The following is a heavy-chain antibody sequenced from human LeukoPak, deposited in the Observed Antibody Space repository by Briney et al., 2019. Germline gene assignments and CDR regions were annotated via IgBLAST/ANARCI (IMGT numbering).Heavy chain of an antibody. CDR2: INPSGGST. Sequence: ASVKVSCKASGYTFTRYYMYWVRQPPGQGLEWIGIINPSGGSTRYAQKLPGRETMTRATSTSTVYMKLSSLRSEDTAVYYCASPWDSIRRAAASNAFDIWGQGTMVTVSS. D-gene: IGHD3-22*01. CDR1: GYTFTRYY. J-gene: IGHJ3*02. V-gene: IGHV1-46*01. CDR3: ASPWDSIRRAAASNAFDI.